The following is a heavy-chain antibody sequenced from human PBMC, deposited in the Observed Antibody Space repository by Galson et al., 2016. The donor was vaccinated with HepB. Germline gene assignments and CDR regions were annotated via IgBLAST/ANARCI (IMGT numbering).Heavy chain of an antibody. CDR1: GDSVSSNSAA. Sequence: CAISGDSVSSNSAAWNWIRQSPSRDLEWLGRTYYRSKWYTDYAVSVKSRITVNPDTSKNQFSLQLNSVTPEDTAVYYCARDPPVSNSIFDMWGQGTMVTVSS. D-gene: IGHD4-23*01. V-gene: IGHV6-1*01. CDR3: ARDPPVSNSIFDM. J-gene: IGHJ3*02. CDR2: TYYRSKWYT.